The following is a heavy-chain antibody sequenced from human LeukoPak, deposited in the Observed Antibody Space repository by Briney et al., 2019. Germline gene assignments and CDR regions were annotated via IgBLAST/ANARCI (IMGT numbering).Heavy chain of an antibody. V-gene: IGHV4-34*01. CDR3: ARSRLLPDY. J-gene: IGHJ4*02. D-gene: IGHD3-22*01. Sequence: SETLSLTCAVYGGSFSDYYWSWIRQPPGKGLEWIGEINHSGSTNYNPSLKSRVTISVDTSKNQFSLKLSSVTAADTAVYYCARSRLLPDYWGQGTLVTVSS. CDR1: GGSFSDYY. CDR2: INHSGST.